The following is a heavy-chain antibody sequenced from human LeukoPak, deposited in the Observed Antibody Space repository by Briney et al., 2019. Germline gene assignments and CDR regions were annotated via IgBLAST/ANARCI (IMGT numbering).Heavy chain of an antibody. J-gene: IGHJ4*02. CDR3: AKYLSGRYSGLDY. D-gene: IGHD1-26*01. CDR2: ISGSGGST. Sequence: GGSLRLSCAASGFTFSSYFMSWVRQAPGKGLEWVSTISGSGGSTYYTDSVKGRFTISRDNSKNTLYLQMNSLRAEDTAVYYCAKYLSGRYSGLDYWGQGTLVTVSS. V-gene: IGHV3-23*01. CDR1: GFTFSSYF.